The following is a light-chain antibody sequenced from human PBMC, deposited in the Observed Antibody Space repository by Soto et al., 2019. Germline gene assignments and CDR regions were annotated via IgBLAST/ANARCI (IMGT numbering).Light chain of an antibody. Sequence: EIVLTQSPATLSLSPGERATLSCRASQSVSSYLAWYQQNPGQAPRLLIYGASNRATGIPARFSGSGSGTDFTLTISSLEPEDFAVYYCQQRSNWPPWTFGQGTKVEI. V-gene: IGKV3-11*01. CDR1: QSVSSY. J-gene: IGKJ1*01. CDR3: QQRSNWPPWT. CDR2: GAS.